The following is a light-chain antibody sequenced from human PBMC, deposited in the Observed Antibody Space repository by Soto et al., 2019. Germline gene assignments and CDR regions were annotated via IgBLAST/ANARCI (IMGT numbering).Light chain of an antibody. CDR2: EVS. CDR3: MQSIQLPIT. CDR1: QSLLYSDGRTY. Sequence: DVVLTQTPRSLSVTPGQPASISCKSSQSLLYSDGRTYVYWYLQKPGQPPQLLIHEVSNRFSGVPDRSSGSGSGTDFTLKISRVEDEDVGVYYCMQSIQLPITFGGGTNVEIK. V-gene: IGKV2D-29*01. J-gene: IGKJ4*01.